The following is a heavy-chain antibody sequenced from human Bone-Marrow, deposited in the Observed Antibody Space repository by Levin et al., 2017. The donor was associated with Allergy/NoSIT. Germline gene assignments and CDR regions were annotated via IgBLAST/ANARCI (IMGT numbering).Heavy chain of an antibody. CDR2: IFYSGST. CDR3: ARSVAGEFDY. D-gene: IGHD3-10*01. V-gene: IGHV4-59*01. CDR1: GGSISGYY. Sequence: SETLSLTCTVSGGSISGYYWSWVRQPPGKGLEWVGHIFYSGSTNYNPSLKSRVTISINTSKNQFSLNLTSVTAADTAFYYCARSVAGEFDYWGQGILVTVSS. J-gene: IGHJ4*02.